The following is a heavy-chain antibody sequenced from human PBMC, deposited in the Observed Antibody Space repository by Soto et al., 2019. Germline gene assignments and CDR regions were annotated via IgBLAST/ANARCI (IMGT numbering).Heavy chain of an antibody. CDR3: ARQNQDSSGWYFDY. V-gene: IGHV4-39*01. D-gene: IGHD6-19*01. J-gene: IGHJ4*02. CDR2: IYYSGST. CDR1: GGSISSSSYY. Sequence: SETLSLTCTVSGGSISSSSYYWGWIRQPPGKGLEWIGSIYYSGSTYYNPSLKSRVTISVDTSKNQFSLKLSSVTAADTAVYYCARQNQDSSGWYFDYWGQGTLVTVS.